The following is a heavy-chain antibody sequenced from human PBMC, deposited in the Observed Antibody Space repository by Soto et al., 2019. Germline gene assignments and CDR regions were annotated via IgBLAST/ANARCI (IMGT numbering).Heavy chain of an antibody. D-gene: IGHD1-26*01. Sequence: ASVKVSCKASGYTFTGYYMHWVRQAPGQGLEWMGWINPNSGGTNYAQKFQGWVTMTRDTSISTAYMELSRLRSDDTAVYYCARDLCILGPRPPPYGMHFPGQGPSVT. CDR3: ARDLCILGPRPPPYGMHF. CDR1: GYTFTGYY. V-gene: IGHV1-2*04. J-gene: IGHJ6*02. CDR2: INPNSGGT.